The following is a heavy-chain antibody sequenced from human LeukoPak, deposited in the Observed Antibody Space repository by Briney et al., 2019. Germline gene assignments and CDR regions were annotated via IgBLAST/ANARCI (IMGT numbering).Heavy chain of an antibody. J-gene: IGHJ3*02. CDR1: GGTFSSYA. Sequence: ASVKVSCKASGGTFSSYAISWVRQAPGQGLEWMGRIIPILGIANYAQKFQGRVTITADKSTSTAYMELSSLRSEDTAVYYCARGTTIVVVIGDAFDIWGQGTMVTVSS. CDR2: IIPILGIA. V-gene: IGHV1-69*04. CDR3: ARGTTIVVVIGDAFDI. D-gene: IGHD3-22*01.